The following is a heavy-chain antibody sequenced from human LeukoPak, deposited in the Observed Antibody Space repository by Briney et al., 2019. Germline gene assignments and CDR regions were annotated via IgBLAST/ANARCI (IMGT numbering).Heavy chain of an antibody. CDR1: GFTVSSNY. J-gene: IGHJ6*02. CDR3: ARDRIYCSGGSCENYYYYGMDV. Sequence: PGGSLRLSCAASGFTVSSNYMSWVRQAPGKGLEWVSVIYSGGSTYYADSVKGRFTISRDNSKNTLYLQMNSLRAEDTAAYYCARDRIYCSGGSCENYYYYGMDVWGQGTTVTVSS. D-gene: IGHD2-15*01. CDR2: IYSGGST. V-gene: IGHV3-53*01.